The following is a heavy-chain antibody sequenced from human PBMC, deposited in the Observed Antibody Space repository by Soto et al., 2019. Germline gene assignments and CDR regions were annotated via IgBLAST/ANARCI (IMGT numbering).Heavy chain of an antibody. CDR3: AREGIEILTGYPRGPYDL. CDR1: GFTFSSYA. D-gene: IGHD3-9*01. Sequence: QAQLEESGGGVVQPGRSLRLSCAASGFTFSSYAMHWVRQAPGKGLEWVALTSYEGSNKYYTDSVKGRFTITRDNSKNTLYLQMNSLRADDTAVYYCAREGIEILTGYPRGPYDLWGQGTLVTVSS. J-gene: IGHJ4*02. V-gene: IGHV3-30-3*01. CDR2: TSYEGSNK.